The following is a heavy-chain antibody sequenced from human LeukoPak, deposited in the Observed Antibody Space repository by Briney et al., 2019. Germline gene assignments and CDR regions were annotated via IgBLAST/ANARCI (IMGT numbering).Heavy chain of an antibody. CDR3: ARDGTSSMSVWGSYRYDAFDI. CDR1: GGTFSSYA. Sequence: ASVKVSCKASGGTFSSYAISWVRQAPGQGLEWMGGIIPIFGTANYAQKFQGRVTITADESTSPAYMELSSLRSEDTAVYYCARDGTSSMSVWGSYRYDAFDIWGQGTMVTVSS. V-gene: IGHV1-69*13. D-gene: IGHD3-16*02. CDR2: IIPIFGTA. J-gene: IGHJ3*02.